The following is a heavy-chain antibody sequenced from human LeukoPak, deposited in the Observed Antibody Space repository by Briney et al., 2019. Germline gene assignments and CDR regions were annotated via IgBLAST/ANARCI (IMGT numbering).Heavy chain of an antibody. J-gene: IGHJ6*03. V-gene: IGHV1-18*01. Sequence: ASGKVSCKASGYTFTSYGISWVRQAPGQGLEWMGWISAYNGNTNYAQKLQGRVTMTTDTSTSTAYMELRSLRSDDTAVYYCAREIWGYDFWSGYPPYYMDVWGKGTTVTVSS. D-gene: IGHD3-3*01. CDR1: GYTFTSYG. CDR3: AREIWGYDFWSGYPPYYMDV. CDR2: ISAYNGNT.